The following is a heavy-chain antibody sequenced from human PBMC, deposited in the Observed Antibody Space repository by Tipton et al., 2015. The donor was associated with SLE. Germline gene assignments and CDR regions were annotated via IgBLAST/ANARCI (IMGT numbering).Heavy chain of an antibody. D-gene: IGHD6-6*01. V-gene: IGHV4-39*07. Sequence: TLSLTCSVSGVSISTSRSYWGWFRQSPGQGLEWVGSLYAGGSTYFHPSLKSRVTISVDTSKNQFSLKLSSVTAADAAVYYCARASDVYSSSYYFDYWGQGTLVTVSS. CDR1: GVSISTSRSY. CDR2: LYAGGST. J-gene: IGHJ4*02. CDR3: ARASDVYSSSYYFDY.